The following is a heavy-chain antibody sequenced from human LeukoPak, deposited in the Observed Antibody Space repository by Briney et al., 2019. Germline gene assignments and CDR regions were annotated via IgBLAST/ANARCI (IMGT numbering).Heavy chain of an antibody. CDR2: MSGSGSST. J-gene: IGHJ4*02. CDR1: GFTFNTYV. V-gene: IGHV3-23*01. Sequence: GGSLRLSCAASGFTFNTYVISWVRQAPGKGLEWVSSMSGSGSSTYYADSVKGRFTISRDISKNTLYLQMNSLRAEDTAVYYCAKDRLPLGELSLFDYWGQGTLVTVSS. CDR3: AKDRLPLGELSLFDY. D-gene: IGHD3-16*02.